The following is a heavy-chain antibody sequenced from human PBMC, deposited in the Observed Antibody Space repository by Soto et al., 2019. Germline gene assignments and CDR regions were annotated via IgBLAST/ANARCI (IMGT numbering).Heavy chain of an antibody. CDR2: ISSSSSYI. D-gene: IGHD2-8*01. Sequence: GGSLRLSCAASGFTFSSYSMNWVRQAPGKGLEWVSSISSSSSYIYYADSVKGRFTISRDNAKNSLYLQMNSLRAEDTAVYYCARDSSRRTKGFDYWDQGTLVTVSS. CDR3: ARDSSRRTKGFDY. CDR1: GFTFSSYS. J-gene: IGHJ4*02. V-gene: IGHV3-21*01.